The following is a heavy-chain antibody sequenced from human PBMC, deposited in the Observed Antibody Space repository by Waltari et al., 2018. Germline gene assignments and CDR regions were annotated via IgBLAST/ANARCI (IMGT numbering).Heavy chain of an antibody. Sequence: QVQLRQSGPGLVTPSPTLSLAGAVSGARLFTPGVAWNWIRQSPSRGLEWLGRTYYRSQWRNDYALSVKGRITVHPDTSKNHFSLQLDSVTPDDTAVYYCARGKFTAFDIRGQGTMVTVSS. CDR3: ARGKFTAFDI. V-gene: IGHV6-1*01. CDR2: TYYRSQWRN. CDR1: GARLFTPGVA. J-gene: IGHJ3*02.